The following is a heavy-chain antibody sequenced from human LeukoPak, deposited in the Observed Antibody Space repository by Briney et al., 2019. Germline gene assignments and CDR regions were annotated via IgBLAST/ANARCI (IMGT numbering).Heavy chain of an antibody. CDR3: VRDVTTVLDY. D-gene: IGHD4-17*01. CDR2: INIDESIT. Sequence: PGGSLRLSCAASGFTFSSYWMHWVRQAPGKGLVWVSRINIDESITAYADSVRGRFNISRDNAKNTLYLQMGSLRAEDTAVYYCVRDVTTVLDYWGEGTLVTVS. CDR1: GFTFSSYW. V-gene: IGHV3-74*01. J-gene: IGHJ4*02.